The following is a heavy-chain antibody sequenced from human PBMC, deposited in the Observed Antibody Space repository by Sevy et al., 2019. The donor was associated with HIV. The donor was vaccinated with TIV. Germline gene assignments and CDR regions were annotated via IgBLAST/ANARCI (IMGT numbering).Heavy chain of an antibody. CDR1: GFTSGSFW. CDR3: TIGSPGTAQH. J-gene: IGHJ4*02. V-gene: IGHV3-74*01. D-gene: IGHD6-13*01. Sequence: GGSLRLSCAASGFTSGSFWMHWVRQTPGKGLIWVSHINSDGKIADYADSVKGRFTVSSDSAKYTQHLQMTSLGDEDTALYYCTIGSPGTAQHWGQGILVTVSS. CDR2: INSDGKIA.